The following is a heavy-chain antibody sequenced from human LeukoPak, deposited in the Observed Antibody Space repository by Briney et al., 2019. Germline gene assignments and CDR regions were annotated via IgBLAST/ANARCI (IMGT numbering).Heavy chain of an antibody. CDR1: GGSISYYY. Sequence: SETLSLTCTVSGGSISYYYWNWIRQPAGKGLEWIGRIYTSGRTYYNPSLKSRVTISVATSRTQFSLKLNSVTAADTAVYYCARSHRDYGDYLASAFDIWGQGTMVTVSS. CDR3: ARSHRDYGDYLASAFDI. J-gene: IGHJ3*02. D-gene: IGHD4-17*01. CDR2: IYTSGRT. V-gene: IGHV4-4*07.